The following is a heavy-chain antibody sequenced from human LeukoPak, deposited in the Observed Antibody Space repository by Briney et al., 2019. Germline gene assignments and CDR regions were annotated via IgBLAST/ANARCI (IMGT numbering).Heavy chain of an antibody. J-gene: IGHJ3*02. CDR1: GYTFTGYY. D-gene: IGHD6-13*01. CDR2: INPNSGGT. V-gene: IGHV1-2*02. CDR3: AREKTRLAAGDAFDI. Sequence: WASVKVSCKASGYTFTGYYMHWVRQAPGQGLEWMGWINPNSGGTNYAQKFQGRVTMTTDTSTSTAYMELRSLRSDDTAVYYCAREKTRLAAGDAFDIWGQGTMVTVSS.